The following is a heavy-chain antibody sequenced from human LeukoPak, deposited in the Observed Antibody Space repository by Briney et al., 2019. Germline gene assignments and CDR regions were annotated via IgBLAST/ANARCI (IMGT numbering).Heavy chain of an antibody. Sequence: ASVKVSCKASGGTFSSYAISWVRQAPGQGLEWMGGIIPIFGTANYAQEFQGRVTITADESTSTAYMELSSLRSEDTAVYYCAVGGGYCSGGSCYSPAHWGQGTLVTVSS. V-gene: IGHV1-69*13. CDR1: GGTFSSYA. CDR3: AVGGGYCSGGSCYSPAH. J-gene: IGHJ4*02. CDR2: IIPIFGTA. D-gene: IGHD2-15*01.